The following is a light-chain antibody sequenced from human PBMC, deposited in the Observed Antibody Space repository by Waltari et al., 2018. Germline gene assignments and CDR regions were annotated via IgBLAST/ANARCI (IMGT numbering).Light chain of an antibody. V-gene: IGKV1-5*03. CDR3: QHYNSHSPFP. CDR2: TAS. CDR1: QSISRW. Sequence: DIQLTQSPSTLSASVGDRVTIPCRASQSISRWLAWYQQKPGKAPKLLIQTASSLESGVPSRFSGTGSGTEFTLTISNLQRADFATYYCQHYNSHSPFPFGQCTKLEIK. J-gene: IGKJ2*01.